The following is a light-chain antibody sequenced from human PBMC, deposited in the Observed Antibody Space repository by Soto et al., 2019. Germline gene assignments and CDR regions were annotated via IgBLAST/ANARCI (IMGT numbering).Light chain of an antibody. CDR1: ENISRW. CDR3: QQYNSYSPYT. J-gene: IGKJ2*01. V-gene: IGKV1-5*01. CDR2: EAS. Sequence: DIQMTQSPSTLSASVGDRVSITCRASENISRWLAWYQQKPGKAPKVLIYEASSLSSGVPSRFGGSGSGTEFTLTIRGVQPDDFATYYCQQYNSYSPYTFGQGTKLDIK.